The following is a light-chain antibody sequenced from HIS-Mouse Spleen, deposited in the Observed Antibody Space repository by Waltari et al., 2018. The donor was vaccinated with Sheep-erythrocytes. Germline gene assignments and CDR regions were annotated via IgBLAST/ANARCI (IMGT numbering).Light chain of an antibody. CDR1: QSVSSN. V-gene: IGKV3-15*01. J-gene: IGKJ1*01. CDR3: QQYNNWPPWT. Sequence: EIVMTQSPATLSVSPGERATLSCRASQSVSSNLAWYQQKPGQSPRILIYGASTRATGIPARFSGSGSGTEFTLTISSIQSEAFEVYYCQQYNNWPPWTFCQGTKVEIK. CDR2: GAS.